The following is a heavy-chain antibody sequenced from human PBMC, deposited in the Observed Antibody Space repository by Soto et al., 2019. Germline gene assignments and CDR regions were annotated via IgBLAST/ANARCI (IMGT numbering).Heavy chain of an antibody. V-gene: IGHV1-69*01. CDR2: IIPIFGTA. D-gene: IGHD2-2*01. J-gene: IGHJ6*02. CDR1: GGTFSSYA. CDR3: AREGGRVLPAAPQNYFYYYGMDV. Sequence: QVQLVQSGAEVKKPGSSVKVSCKASGGTFSSYAISWVRQAPGQGLEWMGGIIPIFGTANYAQKFQGRVTITADESTSTAYMELSSLRSEDTAVYYCAREGGRVLPAAPQNYFYYYGMDVWGQGTTVTVSS.